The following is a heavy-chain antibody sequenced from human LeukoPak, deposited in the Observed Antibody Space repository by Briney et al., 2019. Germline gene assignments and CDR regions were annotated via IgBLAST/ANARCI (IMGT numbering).Heavy chain of an antibody. CDR3: AKDQRVVVVPAAIYDAFDI. CDR2: ISGSGGST. D-gene: IGHD2-2*02. V-gene: IGHV3-23*01. Sequence: GGSLRLSCAASGFTFDDYGMSWVRQAPGKGLEWVSAISGSGGSTYYADSVEGRFTISRDNSKNTLYLQMNSLRAEDTAVYYCAKDQRVVVVPAAIYDAFDIWGQGTMVTVSS. J-gene: IGHJ3*02. CDR1: GFTFDDYG.